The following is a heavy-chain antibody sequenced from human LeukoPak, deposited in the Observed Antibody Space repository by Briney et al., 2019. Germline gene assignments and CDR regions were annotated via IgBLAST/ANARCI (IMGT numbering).Heavy chain of an antibody. Sequence: SETLSLTCTVSGGSISSGSYYWSWLRQPAGKGLEWIGRIYTSGSTNYNPSLKSRVTISVDTSKNQFSLKLSSVTAADTAVYYCARDLGGSSGWYGDAFDIWGQGTMVTVSS. J-gene: IGHJ3*02. V-gene: IGHV4-61*02. CDR1: GGSISSGSYY. CDR3: ARDLGGSSGWYGDAFDI. D-gene: IGHD6-19*01. CDR2: IYTSGST.